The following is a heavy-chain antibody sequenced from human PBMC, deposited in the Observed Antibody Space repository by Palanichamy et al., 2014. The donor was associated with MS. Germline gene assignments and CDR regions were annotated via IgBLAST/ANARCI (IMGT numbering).Heavy chain of an antibody. CDR2: IRSKISGETA. Sequence: EVHLVESGGGLVKPGGSLRLSCAASGFTFRTVWMTWVRQAPGKGLEWVGRIRSKISGETADYAGPVRDRFIISRDDSKNILYLQMSGLKTEDTAVYYCATDDIYNYDSSAGSAFAFDYWGQGTPVTVSS. D-gene: IGHD3-3*01. CDR1: GFTFRTVW. V-gene: IGHV3-15*01. CDR3: ATDDIYNYDSSAGSAFAFDY. J-gene: IGHJ4*02.